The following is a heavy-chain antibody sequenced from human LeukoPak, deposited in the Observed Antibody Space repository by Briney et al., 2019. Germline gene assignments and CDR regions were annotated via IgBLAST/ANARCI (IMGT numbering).Heavy chain of an antibody. D-gene: IGHD3-16*02. CDR2: ISSSTYT. V-gene: IGHV3-21*01. CDR1: GFTFSSYS. J-gene: IGHJ4*02. CDR3: ARLLYDYIWGSSRSYYFDL. Sequence: PGGSLRLSCAASGFTFSSYSMNWVRQAPGKGLEWVSSISSSTYTYYADSLKGRFTISRDNAKNSVYLQVSSLRAEDTAVYYCARLLYDYIWGSSRSYYFDLWGQGTLVTVSS.